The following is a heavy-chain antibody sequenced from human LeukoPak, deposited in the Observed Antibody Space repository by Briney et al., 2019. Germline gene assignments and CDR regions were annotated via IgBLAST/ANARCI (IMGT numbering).Heavy chain of an antibody. V-gene: IGHV3-23*01. CDR1: GFTFSSYA. CDR3: AKPYGDYVEYYFDY. Sequence: GGSLRLSCAASGFTFSSYAMSWVRQAPGKGLEWVSAISGSGGSTYYADSAKGRFTISRDNSKNTLYLQMNSLRAVDTAVYYRAKPYGDYVEYYFDYWGQGTLVTVSS. D-gene: IGHD4-17*01. J-gene: IGHJ4*02. CDR2: ISGSGGST.